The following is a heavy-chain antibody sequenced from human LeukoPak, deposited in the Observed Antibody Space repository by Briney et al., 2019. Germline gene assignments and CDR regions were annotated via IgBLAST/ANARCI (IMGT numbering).Heavy chain of an antibody. CDR1: GYTFTGYY. J-gene: IGHJ4*02. D-gene: IGHD1-26*01. Sequence: ASVKVSCKASGYTFTGYYMHWVRQAPGQGLEWMGWINPNSGGTNYAQKFQGRVTMTRDTSISTAYMELRSLRSDDTAVYYCARDLRYRTISVGGYWGQGTLVTVSS. CDR3: ARDLRYRTISVGGY. V-gene: IGHV1-2*02. CDR2: INPNSGGT.